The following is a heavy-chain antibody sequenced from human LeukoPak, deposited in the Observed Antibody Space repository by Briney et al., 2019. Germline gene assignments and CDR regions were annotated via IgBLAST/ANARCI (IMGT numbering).Heavy chain of an antibody. J-gene: IGHJ6*03. CDR2: IIPIFGTA. Sequence: GASVKVSCKASGGPFSSYAISWVRQAPGQGLEWMGGIIPIFGTANYAQKFQGRVTITTDESTSTAYMELSSLISEDTAVYYCARGPFGGSPRTRYYYYMDVWGKGTTVTVSS. V-gene: IGHV1-69*05. D-gene: IGHD2-15*01. CDR1: GGPFSSYA. CDR3: ARGPFGGSPRTRYYYYMDV.